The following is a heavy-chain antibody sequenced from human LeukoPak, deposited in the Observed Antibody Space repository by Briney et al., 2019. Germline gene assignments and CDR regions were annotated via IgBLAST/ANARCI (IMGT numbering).Heavy chain of an antibody. V-gene: IGHV1-69*05. CDR3: ASKYIQLWSRGGDYFDY. D-gene: IGHD5-18*01. CDR2: IIPIFGTA. Sequence: GASVKVSCKASGGTFSSYAISWVRQAPGQGLEWMGGIIPIFGTANYAQKFQGRVTITTDESTSTDYMELSSLRSEDTAVYYCASKYIQLWSRGGDYFDYWGQGTLVTVSS. CDR1: GGTFSSYA. J-gene: IGHJ4*02.